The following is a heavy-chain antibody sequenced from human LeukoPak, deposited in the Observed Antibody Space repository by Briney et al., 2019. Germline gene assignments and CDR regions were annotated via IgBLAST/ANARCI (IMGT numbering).Heavy chain of an antibody. J-gene: IGHJ3*02. D-gene: IGHD3-16*02. V-gene: IGHV4-34*01. CDR2: INHSGST. Sequence: SETLSLTCAVYGGSFSGYYWSWIRQPPGKGLEWIGEINHSGSTNYNPSLKSRVTISVDTSKNQFSLKLSSVTAADTAVYYCARELAIAFGGVIVMSGAFDIWGQGTMVTVSS. CDR1: GGSFSGYY. CDR3: ARELAIAFGGVIVMSGAFDI.